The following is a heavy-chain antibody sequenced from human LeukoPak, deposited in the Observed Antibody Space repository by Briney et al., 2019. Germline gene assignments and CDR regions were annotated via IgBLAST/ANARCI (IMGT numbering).Heavy chain of an antibody. CDR1: GFTFSSYA. J-gene: IGHJ4*02. Sequence: GGSLRLSCAASGFTFSSYAMSSVRQDPGKGLEWVSAISGSGSSTYYADSVKGRFTISRDNSKNTLYLQMNSRRAEDTVVYYCAKGGGYFGLGSFYNVYRGLFREGVSFLYYFDYWGQGTLVTVSS. CDR3: AKGGGYFGLGSFYNVYRGLFREGVSFLYYFDY. CDR2: ISGSGSST. V-gene: IGHV3-23*01. D-gene: IGHD3-10*01.